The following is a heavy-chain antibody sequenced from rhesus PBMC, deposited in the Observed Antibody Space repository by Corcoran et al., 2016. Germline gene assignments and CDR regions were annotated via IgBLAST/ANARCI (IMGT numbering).Heavy chain of an antibody. V-gene: IGHV4-65*02. Sequence: QVQLQESGPGLVKPSETLSLTCAVSGDSISSYNWWTWIRQSPGKGLAWICNIGGSIGGASYSPSRQCRVNISKDTSTNLFFLKLNSMAAEDSAVYPCGLHPFPYGSLDVWGRGILVTVSS. CDR1: GDSISSYNW. J-gene: IGHJ5-2*02. CDR2: IGGSIGGA. D-gene: IGHD1-44*01. CDR3: GLHPFPYGSLDV.